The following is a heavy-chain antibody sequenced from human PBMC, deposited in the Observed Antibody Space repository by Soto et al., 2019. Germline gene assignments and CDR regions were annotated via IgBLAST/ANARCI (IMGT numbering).Heavy chain of an antibody. D-gene: IGHD4-17*01. CDR1: GFTFSSYS. Sequence: EVQLVESGGGLVKPGGSLRLSCAASGFTFSSYSMNWVRQAPGKGLEWVSSISSSSSYIYYADSVKGRFTISRDNAKNALSLQMNSLRDEDTAVYYCARGQYGDDDRYYYYGMDVWGQGTTVTVSS. V-gene: IGHV3-21*01. CDR2: ISSSSSYI. CDR3: ARGQYGDDDRYYYYGMDV. J-gene: IGHJ6*02.